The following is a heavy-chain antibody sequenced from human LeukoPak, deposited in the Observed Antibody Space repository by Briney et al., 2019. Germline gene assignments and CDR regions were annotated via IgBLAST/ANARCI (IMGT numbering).Heavy chain of an antibody. V-gene: IGHV1-2*02. D-gene: IGHD1-26*01. CDR3: ARVARPSAIGAERWYSDY. J-gene: IGHJ4*02. CDR1: GYTLTNYN. Sequence: ASVKVSCKASGYTLTNYNISWVRQAPGQGLQWMGWINPRSGGTKYARKFQGRITMTRDTSINTAYLEVSSLTSDDTAFYFCARVARPSAIGAERWYSDYWGQGTLVTVSS. CDR2: INPRSGGT.